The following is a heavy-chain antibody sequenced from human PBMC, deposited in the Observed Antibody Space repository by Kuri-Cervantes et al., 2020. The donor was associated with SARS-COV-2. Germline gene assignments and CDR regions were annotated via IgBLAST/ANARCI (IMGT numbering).Heavy chain of an antibody. CDR3: TTVVRRTTVTTLLFNY. D-gene: IGHD4-17*01. Sequence: GESLKISCAASGFTFSSYEMNWVRQAPGKGLEWVGRIKSKTDGGTTDYTAPVKGRFTISRDDSKNTLYLQMNSLKTEDTAVYYCTTVVRRTTVTTLLFNYWGQGTLVTVSS. CDR2: IKSKTDGGTT. V-gene: IGHV3-15*01. CDR1: GFTFSSYE. J-gene: IGHJ4*02.